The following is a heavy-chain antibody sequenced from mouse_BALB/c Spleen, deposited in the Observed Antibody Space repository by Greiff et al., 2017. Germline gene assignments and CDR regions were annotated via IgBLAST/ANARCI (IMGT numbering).Heavy chain of an antibody. J-gene: IGHJ2*01. V-gene: IGHV1-18*01. CDR2: INPNNGGT. D-gene: IGHD2-2*01. CDR1: GYTFTDYN. Sequence: EVQLQESGPELVKPGASVKIPCKASGYTFTDYNMDWVKQSHGKSLEWIGDINPNNGGTIYNQKFKGKATLTVDKSSSTAYMELRSLTSEDTAVYYCARAGYGGYYFDYWGQGTTLTVSS. CDR3: ARAGYGGYYFDY.